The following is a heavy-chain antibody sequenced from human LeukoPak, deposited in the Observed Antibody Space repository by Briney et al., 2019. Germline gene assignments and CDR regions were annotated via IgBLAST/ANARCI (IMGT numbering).Heavy chain of an antibody. CDR3: ARGGYCTNGVCYNNWFDP. D-gene: IGHD2-8*01. Sequence: GGSLRLSCAASGFTFSNYAMSWVRQAPAKGLEWVSGLSGRGGSTYYADSVRGRFTISRDNSKNTLYLQMNSLRAEDTAVYYCARGGYCTNGVCYNNWFDPWGQGTLVTVSS. V-gene: IGHV3-23*01. J-gene: IGHJ5*02. CDR2: LSGRGGST. CDR1: GFTFSNYA.